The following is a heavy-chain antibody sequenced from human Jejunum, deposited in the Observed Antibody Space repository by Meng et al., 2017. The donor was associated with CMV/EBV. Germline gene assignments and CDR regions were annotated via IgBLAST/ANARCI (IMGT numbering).Heavy chain of an antibody. CDR1: SISSNSYY. J-gene: IGHJ4*02. CDR2: IYNSGNT. CDR3: ARDLLWTYDSTTPKHY. D-gene: IGHD3-22*01. V-gene: IGHV4-39*07. Sequence: SISSNSYYWGWIRQPPGKGLEWIGIIYNSGNTYYNPSLKSRVTISKDTSKNQFSLKLTSVTAADTAVYYCARDLLWTYDSTTPKHYWGQGTLVTVSS.